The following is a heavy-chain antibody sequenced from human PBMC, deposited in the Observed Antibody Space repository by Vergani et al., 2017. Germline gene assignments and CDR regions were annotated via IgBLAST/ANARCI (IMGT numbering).Heavy chain of an antibody. J-gene: IGHJ4*02. CDR3: ARGIAAAGRRGSFDY. V-gene: IGHV4-30-4*08. D-gene: IGHD6-13*01. Sequence: QVQLQESGPGLVKPSQTLSLTCTVSGGSISSGDYYWSWIRQPPGKGLGWIWYIYYSGSTYYNPSLKSRVTISVDTSKNQFSLKLRCVTAADTAVYDCARGIAAAGRRGSFDYWGQGTLVTVSS. CDR1: GGSISSGDYY. CDR2: IYYSGST.